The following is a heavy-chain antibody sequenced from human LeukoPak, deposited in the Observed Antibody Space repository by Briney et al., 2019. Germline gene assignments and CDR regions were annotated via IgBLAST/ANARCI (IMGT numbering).Heavy chain of an antibody. CDR2: IYYSGST. V-gene: IGHV4-61*01. D-gene: IGHD3-10*01. J-gene: IGHJ4*02. CDR1: GGSVSSRSHY. CDR3: VRMMVRGVGGDY. Sequence: PSETLSLTCSVSGGSVSSRSHYWSWIRQSPGKGLEWIGYIYYSGSTNYNPSLTSRVTMSVDTSKNQFSLKLTSVTAADTAVYYCVRMMVRGVGGDYWGQGTLVTVSS.